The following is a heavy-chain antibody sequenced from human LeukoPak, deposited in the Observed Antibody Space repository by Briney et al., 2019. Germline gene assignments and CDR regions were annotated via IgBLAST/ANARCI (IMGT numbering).Heavy chain of an antibody. Sequence: GGSLRLSCAASGFTFSTYNMNWVRQAPGKGLEWVSSISGSSSYIYYADSVKGRFTISRDNAKNSLYLQMNSLRAEDTAVYYCARDGNDGDYSYWGQGTLVTVSP. CDR1: GFTFSTYN. CDR3: ARDGNDGDYSY. D-gene: IGHD4-17*01. CDR2: ISGSSSYI. V-gene: IGHV3-21*01. J-gene: IGHJ4*02.